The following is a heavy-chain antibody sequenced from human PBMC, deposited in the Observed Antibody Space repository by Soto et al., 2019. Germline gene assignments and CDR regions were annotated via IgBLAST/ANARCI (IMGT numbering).Heavy chain of an antibody. CDR1: GGSISSSSYY. CDR3: AKTHYDYVWGSYRPDAFDI. J-gene: IGHJ3*02. CDR2: IYYSGST. D-gene: IGHD3-16*02. Sequence: LSLTCSVSGGSISSSSYYWGWIRQPPGKGLEWIGSIYYSGSTYDNPSLKSRVTISVDTSKNQISLKLSSVTAADTAVYYCAKTHYDYVWGSYRPDAFDIWGQGTMVTVSS. V-gene: IGHV4-39*01.